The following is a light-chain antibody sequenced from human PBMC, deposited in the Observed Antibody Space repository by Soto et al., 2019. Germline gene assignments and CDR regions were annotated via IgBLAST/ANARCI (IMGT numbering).Light chain of an antibody. J-gene: IGKJ4*01. CDR1: QSISTW. CDR2: KTS. V-gene: IGKV1-5*03. Sequence: DIQMTQSPSTLSASVGDRVTMTCRASQSISTWLAWYQQKPGKAPNLLIYKTSSLQTGVPARFSGSGSGTEFTLTISSLQPDDFATYYCQQYNIYWGCTFGGGTKVEIK. CDR3: QQYNIYWGCT.